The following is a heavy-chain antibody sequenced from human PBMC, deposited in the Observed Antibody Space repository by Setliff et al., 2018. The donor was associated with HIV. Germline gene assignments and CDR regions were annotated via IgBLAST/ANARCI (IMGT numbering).Heavy chain of an antibody. J-gene: IGHJ4*02. CDR2: ISDSGGST. V-gene: IGHV3-23*01. CDR1: GFTFSSYA. D-gene: IGHD3-3*01. Sequence: PGGSLRLSCAASGFTFSSYAMTWVRQTPGKGLEWVSSISDSGGSTFYADSVKGRFTVSRDNSKNTLFLQMNSLRPEDTAVYYCARVRLYNTALDYWGQGTLVTVSS. CDR3: ARVRLYNTALDY.